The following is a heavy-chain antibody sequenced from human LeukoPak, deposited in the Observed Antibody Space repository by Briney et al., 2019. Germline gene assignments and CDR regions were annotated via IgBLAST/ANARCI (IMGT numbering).Heavy chain of an antibody. CDR3: ARDLGYCSGRACYSVFDY. CDR1: GFTFSSYW. CDR2: IKEDGSEK. J-gene: IGHJ4*02. Sequence: PGGSLRLSRAASGFTFSSYWMGWVRQAPGKGPEWVAHIKEDGSEKYYVDSVKGRFTMFRDNAKNSLYLQMNSLRAEDTALYYCARDLGYCSGRACYSVFDYWGQGTLVTVAP. D-gene: IGHD2-15*01. V-gene: IGHV3-7*01.